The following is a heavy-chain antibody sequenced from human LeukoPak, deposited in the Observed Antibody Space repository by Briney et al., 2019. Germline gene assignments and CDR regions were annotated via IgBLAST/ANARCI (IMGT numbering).Heavy chain of an antibody. J-gene: IGHJ4*02. CDR1: GFTFSSYA. CDR2: ISSNGGST. CDR3: ARGPSRYYYDSSLMGY. D-gene: IGHD3-22*01. V-gene: IGHV3-64*01. Sequence: GSLRLSCAASGFTFSSYAMHWVRQAPGKGLEYVSAISSNGGSTYYANSVKGRFTISRDNSKNTLYLQMGSLRAEDMAVYYCARGPSRYYYDSSLMGYWGQGTLVTVSS.